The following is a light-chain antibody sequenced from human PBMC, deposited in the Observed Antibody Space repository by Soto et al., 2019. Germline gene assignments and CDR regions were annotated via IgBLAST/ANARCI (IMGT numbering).Light chain of an antibody. V-gene: IGKV3-15*01. CDR2: GAS. J-gene: IGKJ2*01. CDR3: QQRSNWPPYT. CDR1: QSVSSN. Sequence: EIVMTQSPATLSVSPGERATLSCRASQSVSSNLAWYQQKPGQAPRLLIYGASTRATGIPARFSGSGSGTEFTLTISSLEPEDFALYYCQQRSNWPPYTFGQGTKLEI.